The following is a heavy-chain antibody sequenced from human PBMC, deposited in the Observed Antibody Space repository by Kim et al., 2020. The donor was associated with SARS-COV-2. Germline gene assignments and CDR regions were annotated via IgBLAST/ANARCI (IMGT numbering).Heavy chain of an antibody. V-gene: IGHV3-23*01. D-gene: IGHD3-3*01. CDR2: ISSSGDIT. CDR3: AMGVVPRVY. J-gene: IGHJ4*02. Sequence: GGSLRLSCAASGFTFSSYAMNWARQAPGEGLEWVSAISSSGDITYYADSVKGRFTISRDNSKNTLYLQMNSLRAEDTAVYYCAMGVVPRVYWGQGTLVTVSS. CDR1: GFTFSSYA.